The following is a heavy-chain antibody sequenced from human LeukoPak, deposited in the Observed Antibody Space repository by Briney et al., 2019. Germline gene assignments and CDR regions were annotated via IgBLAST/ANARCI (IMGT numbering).Heavy chain of an antibody. V-gene: IGHV1-2*06. CDR3: ARTRITIFGVVSSYFDY. CDR1: GYTFTGYY. D-gene: IGHD3-3*01. J-gene: IGHJ4*02. CDR2: INPNSGGT. Sequence: ASVKVSCKASGYTFTGYYMHWVRQAPGQGLEWMGRINPNSGGTNYAQKFQGRVTMTRDTSISTAYTELSRLRSDDTAVYYCARTRITIFGVVSSYFDYWGQGTLVTVSS.